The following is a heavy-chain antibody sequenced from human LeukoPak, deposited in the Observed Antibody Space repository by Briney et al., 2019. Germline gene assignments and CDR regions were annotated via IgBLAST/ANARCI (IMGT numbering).Heavy chain of an antibody. CDR1: GYTLTELS. Sequence: VKXSCKVSGYTLTELSMPWARQAPGKGLEWMGGFDPEDGETIYVQKFQGRVTMTEDTSTDIAYMELSSLRSEDTAVYYCATGPYDFWSGYYTAYWGQGTLVTVSS. J-gene: IGHJ4*02. CDR2: FDPEDGET. D-gene: IGHD3-3*01. CDR3: ATGPYDFWSGYYTAY. V-gene: IGHV1-24*01.